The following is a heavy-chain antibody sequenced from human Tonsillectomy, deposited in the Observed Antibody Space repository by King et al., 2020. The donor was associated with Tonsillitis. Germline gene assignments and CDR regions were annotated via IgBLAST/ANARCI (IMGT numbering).Heavy chain of an antibody. V-gene: IGHV1-69*04. Sequence: QVQLVQSGAEVKKPGSSVKVSCKASGGTFSSYAISGVRQAPGQGLEWMGRIIPILVIANYAQKFQGRVTITADKSTSTAYMELSSLRSEDTAVYYCASSYYYDAFDIWGEGTMVTVSS. D-gene: IGHD3-22*01. CDR3: ASSYYYDAFDI. CDR1: GGTFSSYA. J-gene: IGHJ3*02. CDR2: IIPILVIA.